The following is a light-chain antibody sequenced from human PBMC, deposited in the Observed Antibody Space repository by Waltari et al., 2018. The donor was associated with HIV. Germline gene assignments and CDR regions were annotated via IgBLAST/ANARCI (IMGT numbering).Light chain of an antibody. V-gene: IGKV3-15*01. CDR1: QSVSSN. J-gene: IGKJ1*01. CDR3: QQYNNWLWT. CDR2: GAS. Sequence: EIVMTQSPATLPVSPGERATLSCRASQSVSSNFAWYQQKPGQAPRLLIYGASTRATGIPARFSGSGSGTEFTLTISSLQSEDFAVYYCQQYNNWLWTFGQGTKVEIK.